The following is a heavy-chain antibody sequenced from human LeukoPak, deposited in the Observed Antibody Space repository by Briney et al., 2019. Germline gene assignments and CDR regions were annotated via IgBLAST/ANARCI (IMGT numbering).Heavy chain of an antibody. CDR2: IYPGDSDT. Sequence: GESLKISCKGSGYRFSTYWISWVRQMPGKGLGWMGIIYPGDSDTRYSPSFQGQVTISADKSISTAYLQWSSLKASDTAMYYCATYDSSTYSFNYWGQGTLVTVSS. CDR3: ATYDSSTYSFNY. CDR1: GYRFSTYW. D-gene: IGHD3-22*01. V-gene: IGHV5-51*01. J-gene: IGHJ4*02.